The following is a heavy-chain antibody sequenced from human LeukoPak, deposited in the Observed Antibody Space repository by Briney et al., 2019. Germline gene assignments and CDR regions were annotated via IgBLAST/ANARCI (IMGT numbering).Heavy chain of an antibody. J-gene: IGHJ5*02. V-gene: IGHV4-39*01. Sequence: SETLSLTCTVSGGSISSSICYWGWIRQPPGKGLEWIGSIYYSGSTYYNPSLKSRVTISVHTSKNQFSLKLSSVTAADTAVYYCASPDCSGGSCYPAWGQGTLVTVSS. CDR1: GGSISSSICY. CDR2: IYYSGST. CDR3: ASPDCSGGSCYPA. D-gene: IGHD2-15*01.